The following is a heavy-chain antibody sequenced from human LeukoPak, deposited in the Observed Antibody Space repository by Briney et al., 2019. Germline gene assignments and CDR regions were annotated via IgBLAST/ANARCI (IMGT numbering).Heavy chain of an antibody. Sequence: GRSLRLSCAASGFTFSSYAMHWVRQAPGKGLEWVAVISYDGSNKYYPDSVKGRFTISRDNSKNTLYLQMNSLRAEDTAVYYCAREGSGYDFWSGYYKANWFDPWGQGTLVTVSS. D-gene: IGHD3-3*01. V-gene: IGHV3-30-3*01. CDR1: GFTFSSYA. J-gene: IGHJ5*02. CDR2: ISYDGSNK. CDR3: AREGSGYDFWSGYYKANWFDP.